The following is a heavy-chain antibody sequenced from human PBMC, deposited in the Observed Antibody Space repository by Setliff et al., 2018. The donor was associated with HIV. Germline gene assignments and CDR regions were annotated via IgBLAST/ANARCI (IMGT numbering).Heavy chain of an antibody. CDR1: GGSIGSGGYY. Sequence: PSETLSLTCTVSGGSIGSGGYYWGWIRQPPGKGLQCIGSIYYSGSTYYNPSLKSRATVSVDTSKNQFSLRRTSVTAADTAVYYCARLHQFCVGNCYPIYFDYWGQGTLVTVSS. V-gene: IGHV4-39*01. CDR2: IYYSGST. J-gene: IGHJ4*02. CDR3: ARLHQFCVGNCYPIYFDY. D-gene: IGHD2-21*01.